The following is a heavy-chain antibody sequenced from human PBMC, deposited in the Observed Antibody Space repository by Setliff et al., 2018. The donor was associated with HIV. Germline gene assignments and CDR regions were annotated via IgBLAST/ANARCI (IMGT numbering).Heavy chain of an antibody. D-gene: IGHD3-10*01. CDR3: ARDSGILWFGELLQAFDI. CDR1: GGSISSRNW. CDR2: IFHSGST. J-gene: IGHJ3*02. Sequence: LSLTCTVSGGSISSRNWWSWVRQPPGKGLEWIGEIFHSGSTNYNPSLKSRVTISVDKSKNQFSLKLSSVTAADTAVYYCARDSGILWFGELLQAFDIWGQGTMVTVSS. V-gene: IGHV4-4*02.